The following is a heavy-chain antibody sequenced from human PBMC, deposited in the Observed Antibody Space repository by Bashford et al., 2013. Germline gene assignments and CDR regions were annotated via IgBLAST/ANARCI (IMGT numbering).Heavy chain of an antibody. Sequence: GSLRLSCAASEFTFSAYFMSWVRQAPGMGLQWVAAISESGAFTQYVDSVKGRFTISRDNAKNSLYLQMNSLRAEDTAVYYCARGGLAPVTSGSTWGQGTLVTVSS. J-gene: IGHJ4*02. D-gene: IGHD5/OR15-5a*01. V-gene: IGHV3-23*01. CDR1: EFTFSAYF. CDR2: ISESGAFT. CDR3: ARGGLAPVTSGST.